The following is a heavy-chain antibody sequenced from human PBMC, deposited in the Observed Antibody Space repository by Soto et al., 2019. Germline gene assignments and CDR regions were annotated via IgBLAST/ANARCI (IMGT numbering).Heavy chain of an antibody. Sequence: SETLSLTCIVSGASVTTPTYYWTWIRQPPGQGLEWIGYISNSGSTNYNPSLKSRITISADTSKNQFSLKLNFVSAADTAVYYCARDRIAAAKLRYGMDVWGQGTTVTVSS. CDR3: ARDRIAAAKLRYGMDV. CDR2: ISNSGST. CDR1: GASVTTPTYY. D-gene: IGHD6-13*01. J-gene: IGHJ6*02. V-gene: IGHV4-61*01.